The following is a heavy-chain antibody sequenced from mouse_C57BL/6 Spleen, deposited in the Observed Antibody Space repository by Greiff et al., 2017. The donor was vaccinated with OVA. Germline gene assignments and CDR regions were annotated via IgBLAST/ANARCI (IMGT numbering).Heavy chain of an antibody. J-gene: IGHJ4*01. D-gene: IGHD2-13*01. CDR2: ISDGGSYT. Sequence: EVQGVESGGGLVKPGGSLKLSCAASGFTFSSYAMSWVRQTPEKRLEWVATISDGGSYTYYPDNVKGRFTISRDNAKNNLYLQMSHLKSEDTAMYYCAREGVRNYAMDYWGQGTSVTVSS. CDR3: AREGVRNYAMDY. V-gene: IGHV5-4*01. CDR1: GFTFSSYA.